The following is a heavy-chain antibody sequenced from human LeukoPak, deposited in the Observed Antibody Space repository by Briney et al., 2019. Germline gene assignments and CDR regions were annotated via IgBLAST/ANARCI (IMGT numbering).Heavy chain of an antibody. Sequence: ASVKVSCKASGGTFSSYAISWVRQAPGQGLEWMGGIIPIFGTANYAQKFQGRVTITADEPTSTAYMELSSLRSEDTAVYYCARADGIDSSFDYWGQGTLVTVSS. CDR1: GGTFSSYA. J-gene: IGHJ4*02. CDR2: IIPIFGTA. V-gene: IGHV1-69*13. D-gene: IGHD3-22*01. CDR3: ARADGIDSSFDY.